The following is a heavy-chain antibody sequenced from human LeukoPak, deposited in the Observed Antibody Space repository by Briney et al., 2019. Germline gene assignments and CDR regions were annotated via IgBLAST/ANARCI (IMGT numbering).Heavy chain of an antibody. CDR1: GFTFSSYG. D-gene: IGHD2-15*01. V-gene: IGHV3-30*03. J-gene: IGHJ4*02. CDR3: AXEMRDIVVVVAATESYYFDY. Sequence: GGSLRLSCAASGFTFSSYGMHWVRQAPGKGLEWVAVISYDGSNKYYADSVKGRFTISRDNSKNTLYLQMNSLRAEDTAVYYCAXEMRDIVVVVAATESYYFDYWGQGTLVTVSS. CDR2: ISYDGSNK.